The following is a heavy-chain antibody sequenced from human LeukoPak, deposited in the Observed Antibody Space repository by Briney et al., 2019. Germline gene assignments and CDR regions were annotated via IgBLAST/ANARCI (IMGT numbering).Heavy chain of an antibody. CDR3: ARTIVGVTDFDY. Sequence: ASVKVSCKASGYTFTGYYMHWVRQAPGQGLEWMGRINPNSGGTNYAQKFQGRVTMTRDTSISTAYMELSRLRSDDTAVYYCARTIVGVTDFDYWGQGTLVTVSS. CDR2: INPNSGGT. CDR1: GYTFTGYY. D-gene: IGHD1-26*01. J-gene: IGHJ4*02. V-gene: IGHV1-2*06.